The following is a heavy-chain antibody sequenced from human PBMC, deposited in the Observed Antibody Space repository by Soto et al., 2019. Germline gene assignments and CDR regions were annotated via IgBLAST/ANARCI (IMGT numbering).Heavy chain of an antibody. CDR1: GGSFSGYY. CDR2: INHSGST. D-gene: IGHD3-10*01. Sequence: SETLSLTCAVYGGSFSGYYWSWIRQPPGKGLEWIGEINHSGSTNYNPSLKSRVTISVDTSKNQFSLKLSSVTAADTAVYYCARGNQYYYGSGSYYNNWFDPWGQGTLVTVPS. V-gene: IGHV4-34*01. J-gene: IGHJ5*02. CDR3: ARGNQYYYGSGSYYNNWFDP.